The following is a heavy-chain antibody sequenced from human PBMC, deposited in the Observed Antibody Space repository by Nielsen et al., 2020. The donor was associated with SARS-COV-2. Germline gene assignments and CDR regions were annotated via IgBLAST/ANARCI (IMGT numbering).Heavy chain of an antibody. CDR1: GDSVSSNIAA. CDR2: TYYRSKWFN. CDR3: ARGTYSSTWYETGRRYYFDY. Sequence: SETLSLTCAISGDSVSSNIAAWNWIRQSPSRGLEWLGRTYYRSKWFNDYAVSVKSRIVINPDTSNNQFSLLLNSVTPEDTAVYYCARGTYSSTWYETGRRYYFDYWGQGTLVTVSS. J-gene: IGHJ4*02. D-gene: IGHD6-13*01. V-gene: IGHV6-1*01.